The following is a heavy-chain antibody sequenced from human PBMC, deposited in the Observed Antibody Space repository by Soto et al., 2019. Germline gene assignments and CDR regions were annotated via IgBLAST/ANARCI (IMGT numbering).Heavy chain of an antibody. Sequence: QVQLMQSGAEVKKPGASVKVSCKASGDTFTDYYIHWVRQAPGQGLEWMGTVNPSGGHTTYAQHFLGRATMTRDTSTSTLYIELTSLTSDDTARYYCARGGHVVVVTAALYYWGQGTLVTVSS. CDR1: GDTFTDYY. D-gene: IGHD2-21*02. CDR3: ARGGHVVVVTAALYY. V-gene: IGHV1-46*03. J-gene: IGHJ4*02. CDR2: VNPSGGHT.